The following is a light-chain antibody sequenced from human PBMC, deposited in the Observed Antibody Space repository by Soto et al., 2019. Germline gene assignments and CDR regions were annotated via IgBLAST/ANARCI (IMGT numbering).Light chain of an antibody. CDR2: DDN. Sequence: YELAQPPSVSVAPGQTAKINCGGNNIGYKSVHWYQQRPGQAPVLVVYDDNRRPSGIPDRLSGSNSGNAATMTISRVEAGDEADYYCQLWDSSSDQHVFGSGTKVTVL. V-gene: IGLV3-21*02. CDR1: NIGYKS. CDR3: QLWDSSSDQHV. J-gene: IGLJ1*01.